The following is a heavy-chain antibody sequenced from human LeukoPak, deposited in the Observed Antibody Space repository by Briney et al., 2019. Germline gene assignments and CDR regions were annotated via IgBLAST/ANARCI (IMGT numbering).Heavy chain of an antibody. CDR3: ARGTLGSQLVDSDP. D-gene: IGHD6-13*01. CDR2: IIPIFGTA. Sequence: ASVKVSCKASGGTFSSYAISWVRQAPGQGLEWMGGIIPIFGTANYAQKFQGRVTITADESTSTAYMELSSLRSEDTAVYYCARGTLGSQLVDSDPWGQGTLVTVSS. J-gene: IGHJ5*02. CDR1: GGTFSSYA. V-gene: IGHV1-69*13.